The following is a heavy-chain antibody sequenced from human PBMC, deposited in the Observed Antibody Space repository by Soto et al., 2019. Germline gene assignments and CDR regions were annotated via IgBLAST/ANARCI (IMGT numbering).Heavy chain of an antibody. J-gene: IGHJ4*02. V-gene: IGHV3-23*01. CDR3: ASIGTVVITTDDY. D-gene: IGHD3-22*01. CDR2: ISGSGGST. Sequence: SLRLSCAASGFTFSSYAMSWVRQAPGKGLEWVSAISGSGGSTYYADSVKGRFTISRDNSKNTLYLQMNSLRAEDTAVYYCASIGTVVITTDDYWGQGTLVTVSS. CDR1: GFTFSSYA.